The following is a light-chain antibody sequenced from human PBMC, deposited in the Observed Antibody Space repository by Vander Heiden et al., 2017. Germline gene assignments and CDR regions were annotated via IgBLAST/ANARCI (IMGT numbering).Light chain of an antibody. CDR1: RSISNY. V-gene: IGKV1-39*01. Sequence: DIQMTQPPSSLSASVGDRVAIFCRASRSISNYLNWYQQKPGKAPKLLIYAASNLQSGVPSRFTGSGSGADFTLIISSLQPEDLATYYCQQSYRTPLTFGGGTKVGIK. J-gene: IGKJ4*01. CDR3: QQSYRTPLT. CDR2: AAS.